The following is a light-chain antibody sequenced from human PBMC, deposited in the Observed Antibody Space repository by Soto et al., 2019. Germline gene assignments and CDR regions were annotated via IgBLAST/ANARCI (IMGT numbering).Light chain of an antibody. J-gene: IGLJ2*01. CDR3: SSSAAGNTVV. V-gene: IGLV2-8*01. CDR1: SSDVGGYNY. CDR2: EVS. Sequence: QSALTQPPSASGSPGQSVTISCTGTSSDVGGYNYVSWYQQHPGKAPKLMIYEVSKRPSGVPDRFSGSKSGNTASLTVSGLQAEDEADYYCSSSAAGNTVVFGGGTKLTVL.